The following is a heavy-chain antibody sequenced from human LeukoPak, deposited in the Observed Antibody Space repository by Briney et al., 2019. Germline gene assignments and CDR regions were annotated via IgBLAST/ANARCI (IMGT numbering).Heavy chain of an antibody. V-gene: IGHV1-8*01. CDR2: MNPKSGNT. J-gene: IGHJ3*02. Sequence: ASVKVSCKAAGYTFSTYDISWVRQATGQGLEWMGWMNPKSGNTLYAQKFQGRVTMTRNTSISTAYMELSSVRSEDTAVYYCAREGSAFDIWGQGTMVTVSS. CDR3: AREGSAFDI. CDR1: GYTFSTYD.